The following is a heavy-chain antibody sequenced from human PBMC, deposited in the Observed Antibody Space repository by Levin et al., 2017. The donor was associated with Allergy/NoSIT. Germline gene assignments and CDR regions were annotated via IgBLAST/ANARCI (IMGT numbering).Heavy chain of an antibody. CDR1: GFTFSSYG. D-gene: IGHD3-10*01. CDR3: ATDGTYASGTINWFDP. J-gene: IGHJ5*02. Sequence: PGGSLRLSCAASGFTFSSYGMHWVRQAPGKGLEWVAVISYDGSNKFYADSVKGRFTISRDNSKNTLYLQMNSLRAEDTAVYYCATDGTYASGTINWFDPWGQGTLVTVSS. CDR2: ISYDGSNK. V-gene: IGHV3-30*03.